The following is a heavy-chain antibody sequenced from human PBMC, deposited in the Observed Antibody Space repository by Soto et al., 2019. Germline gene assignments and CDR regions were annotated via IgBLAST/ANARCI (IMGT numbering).Heavy chain of an antibody. CDR1: GGTFSSYA. V-gene: IGHV1-69*01. J-gene: IGHJ4*02. Sequence: QVQLVQSGAEVKKPGSSVKVSCKASGGTFSSYAISWVRQAPGQGLEWMGGIIPIFGTANYAQKFQGRVTITEDESTSTAYMELSSLRPEDTAVYYCAREGAYCGGDCYYYFDYWGQGTLVTVSS. D-gene: IGHD2-21*02. CDR3: AREGAYCGGDCYYYFDY. CDR2: IIPIFGTA.